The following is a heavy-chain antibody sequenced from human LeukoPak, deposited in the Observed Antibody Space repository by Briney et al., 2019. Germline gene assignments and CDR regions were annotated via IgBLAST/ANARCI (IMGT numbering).Heavy chain of an antibody. CDR1: GYSINSGYF. J-gene: IGHJ4*02. CDR2: IFHSGSV. CDR3: ARVVASTSIDS. Sequence: SETLSLTCTVSGYSINSGYFWGWVRQPPGKGPEWIGSIFHSGSVYYNPSLRSRATISVDTSKNQVSLKVTSVTAADTALYYCARVVASTSIDSWGQGILVTVSS. V-gene: IGHV4-38-2*02. D-gene: IGHD2-15*01.